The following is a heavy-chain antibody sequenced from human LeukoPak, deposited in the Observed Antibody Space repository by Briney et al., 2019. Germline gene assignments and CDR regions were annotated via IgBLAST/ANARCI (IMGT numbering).Heavy chain of an antibody. J-gene: IGHJ6*03. Sequence: PSETLSLTCTVSGCSISSYYWSWIRQPPGKGLEWIGYIYYSGSTNYNPSLMSRVIISVDPSNNQCSLKLSSVTAADTAVYYCARVGYCSSTSCYTGYYYMDVWGKGTTVTVSS. CDR3: ARVGYCSSTSCYTGYYYMDV. D-gene: IGHD2-2*02. CDR1: GCSISSYY. V-gene: IGHV4-59*01. CDR2: IYYSGST.